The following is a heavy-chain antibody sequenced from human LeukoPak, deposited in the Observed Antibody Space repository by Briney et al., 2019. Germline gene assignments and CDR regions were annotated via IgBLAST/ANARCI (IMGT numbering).Heavy chain of an antibody. J-gene: IGHJ4*02. Sequence: PSETLSLTCAVYGGSFSGYYWSWIRQPPKKGLEWIGVINHSGSTNYNPSLKSRVTISVDTSKNQFSLKVRSVTAADTAVYYCARASTTVVTLFDYWGQGTLVTVSS. CDR2: INHSGST. V-gene: IGHV4-34*01. CDR3: ARASTTVVTLFDY. D-gene: IGHD4-23*01. CDR1: GGSFSGYY.